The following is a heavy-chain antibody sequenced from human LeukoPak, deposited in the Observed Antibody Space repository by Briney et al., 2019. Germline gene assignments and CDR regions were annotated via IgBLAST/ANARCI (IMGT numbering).Heavy chain of an antibody. CDR2: ITSSSSYI. J-gene: IGHJ4*02. Sequence: GGSLRLSCAASGFTFSSYGMNWVRQAPGKGLEWVSSITSSSSYIYYADSVKGRFTISRDNAKNSLYLQMDSLRAEDTALYYCAREGSSGWFFDCWGQGTPVTVSS. CDR3: AREGSSGWFFDC. D-gene: IGHD6-19*01. V-gene: IGHV3-21*01. CDR1: GFTFSSYG.